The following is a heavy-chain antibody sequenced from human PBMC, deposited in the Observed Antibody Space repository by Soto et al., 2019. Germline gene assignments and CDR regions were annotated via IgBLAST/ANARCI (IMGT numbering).Heavy chain of an antibody. Sequence: PSETLSLTCTVSGGSISSSSYYWGWIRQPPGKGLEWIGSIYYSGSTYYNPSLKSRVTISVDTSKNQFSLKLSSVTAADTAVYYCARQEGGYDFWSGYINWFDPWGQGTLVTVSS. CDR1: GGSISSSSYY. V-gene: IGHV4-39*01. J-gene: IGHJ5*02. D-gene: IGHD3-3*01. CDR3: ARQEGGYDFWSGYINWFDP. CDR2: IYYSGST.